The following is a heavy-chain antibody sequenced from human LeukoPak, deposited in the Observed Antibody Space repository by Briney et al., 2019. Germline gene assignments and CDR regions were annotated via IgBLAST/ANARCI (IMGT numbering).Heavy chain of an antibody. V-gene: IGHV1-8*01. CDR2: MSPNSGDT. CDR1: GYTFTIYD. CDR3: ARGPPNWGYDY. D-gene: IGHD7-27*01. Sequence: GASVTVSCKASGYTFTIYDSNWVRQATGQRPEWMGWMSPNSGDTGYAQKFQDRVTMTRNTSISTAYMELSSLRSDDTAVYYCARGPPNWGYDYWGPGTLVTVSS. J-gene: IGHJ4*02.